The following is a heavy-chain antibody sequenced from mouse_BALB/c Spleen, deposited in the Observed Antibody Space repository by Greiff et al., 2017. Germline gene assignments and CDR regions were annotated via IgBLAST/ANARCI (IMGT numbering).Heavy chain of an antibody. Sequence: EVQGVESGGGLVQPGGSMKLSCVASGFTFSNYWMNWVRQSPEKGLEWVAEIRLKSNNYATHYAESVKGRFTISRDDSKSSVYLQMNNLRAEDTGIYYCTRDDYWGQGTTLTVSS. CDR1: GFTFSNYW. J-gene: IGHJ2*01. CDR3: TRDDY. CDR2: IRLKSNNYAT. V-gene: IGHV6-6*02.